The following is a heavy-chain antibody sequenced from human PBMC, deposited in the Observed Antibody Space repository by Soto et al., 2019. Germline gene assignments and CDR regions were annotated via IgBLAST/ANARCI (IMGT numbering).Heavy chain of an antibody. V-gene: IGHV5-51*01. Sequence: GLSMKISCRGSGYSFTSYWSGWVSQMQGKGLEWMGIIYPGDSDTRYSPSFQGQVTISADKSISTAYLQWSSLKASDTAMYFCASRLKYGDYDAFDIWGQGTMVT. J-gene: IGHJ3*02. CDR2: IYPGDSDT. CDR1: GYSFTSYW. D-gene: IGHD4-17*01. CDR3: ASRLKYGDYDAFDI.